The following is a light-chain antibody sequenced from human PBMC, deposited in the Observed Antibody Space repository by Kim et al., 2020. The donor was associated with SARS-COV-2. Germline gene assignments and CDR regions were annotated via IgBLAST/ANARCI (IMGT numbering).Light chain of an antibody. CDR1: QRVNRSY. CDR3: QQYGSSPWT. V-gene: IGKV3-20*01. CDR2: GAS. Sequence: EIVLTQSPGTLSLSPGERATLSCRASQRVNRSYLAWFQQKPGQAPRLLIYGASSRATGIPARFSGGESGTDFTLTISRLEPEDFAVYYCQQYGSSPWTFGQGTKVDIK. J-gene: IGKJ1*01.